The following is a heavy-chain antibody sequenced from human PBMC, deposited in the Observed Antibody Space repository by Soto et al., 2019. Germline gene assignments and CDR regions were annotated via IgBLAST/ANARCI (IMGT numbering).Heavy chain of an antibody. D-gene: IGHD2-2*01. CDR2: ISAYNGNT. V-gene: IGHV1-18*01. J-gene: IGHJ6*03. Sequence: ASVKVSCKASGYALTSYGISWVRQAPGQGLEWMGWISAYNGNTNYAQKLQGRVTITTDTSTSTAYMELSSLRSDDTAVYYCARSYCSSTSCYYYKDVWGKGTTVTVSS. CDR1: GYALTSYG. CDR3: ARSYCSSTSCYYYKDV.